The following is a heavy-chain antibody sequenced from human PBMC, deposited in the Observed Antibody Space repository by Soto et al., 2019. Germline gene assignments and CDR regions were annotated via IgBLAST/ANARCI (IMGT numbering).Heavy chain of an antibody. V-gene: IGHV3-30-3*01. Sequence: GSLRLSCAASGFTFSSYAMHWVRQAPGKGLEWVAVISYDGSNKYYAESGKGRFTISRDNSKNTLYLQMNSLRAEDTAVYYCARDRNYYGSGRPDYWGQGTLVTVSS. CDR2: ISYDGSNK. CDR1: GFTFSSYA. J-gene: IGHJ4*02. CDR3: ARDRNYYGSGRPDY. D-gene: IGHD3-10*01.